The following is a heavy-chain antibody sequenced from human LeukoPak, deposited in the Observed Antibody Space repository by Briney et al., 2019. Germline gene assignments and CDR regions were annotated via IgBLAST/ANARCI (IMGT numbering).Heavy chain of an antibody. J-gene: IGHJ4*02. CDR3: ARGELDSSGWLRFGY. CDR2: ISSSGST. D-gene: IGHD6-19*01. Sequence: SETLSLTCTLSGGSISRHYWSWIRRPAGKELEWIGRISSSGSTNCNPFLKSRVTMSVDTSKNQFSLKLSSVTAADTAIYYCARGELDSSGWLRFGYWGQGTLVTVSS. CDR1: GGSISRHY. V-gene: IGHV4-4*07.